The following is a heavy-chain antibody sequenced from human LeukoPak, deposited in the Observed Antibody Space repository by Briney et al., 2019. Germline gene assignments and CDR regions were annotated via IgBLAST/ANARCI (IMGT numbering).Heavy chain of an antibody. CDR1: GFTFNDHY. J-gene: IGHJ4*02. CDR2: IIPIFGTA. V-gene: IGHV1-69*05. Sequence: GASMKVSCKSSGFTFNDHYIHWMRQAPGQGLEWMGGIIPIFGTANYAQKFQGRVTITTDESTSTAYMELSSLRSEDTAVYYCARGLGSGSYLKQYYFDYWGQGTLVTVSS. D-gene: IGHD3-10*01. CDR3: ARGLGSGSYLKQYYFDY.